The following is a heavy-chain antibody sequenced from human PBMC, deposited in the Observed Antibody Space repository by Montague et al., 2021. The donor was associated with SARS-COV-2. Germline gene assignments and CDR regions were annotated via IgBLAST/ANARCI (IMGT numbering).Heavy chain of an antibody. CDR1: GGSFSSY. CDR3: VRGVTMARAIISYFDY. D-gene: IGHD3-10*01. CDR2: ISHGGGT. V-gene: IGHV4-34*01. J-gene: IGHJ4*02. Sequence: SETRSLTCDVYGGSFSSYWSWVRQPPGRGLEWVGQISHGGGTNYNPSLKSRVTISVDTSKNQVSLNLNSVTAADTAVYYCVRGVTMARAIISYFDYWAREPWSPSPQ.